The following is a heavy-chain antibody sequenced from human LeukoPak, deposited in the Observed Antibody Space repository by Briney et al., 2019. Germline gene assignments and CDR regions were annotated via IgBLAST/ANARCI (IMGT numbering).Heavy chain of an antibody. Sequence: ASVKVSCKASGSTFTDYYMHWVRQAPGQGLERMGWINPNSGGINFAQKFQGRVTMTRDTSISTAYMELNRLRSDDTAVYYCARAGLWDYSDSSGYHNGAFDIWGQGTMVTVSS. J-gene: IGHJ3*02. CDR1: GSTFTDYY. D-gene: IGHD3-22*01. CDR2: INPNSGGI. CDR3: ARAGLWDYSDSSGYHNGAFDI. V-gene: IGHV1-2*02.